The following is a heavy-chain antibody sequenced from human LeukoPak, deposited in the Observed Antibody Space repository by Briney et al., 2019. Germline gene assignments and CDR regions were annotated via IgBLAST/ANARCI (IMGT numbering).Heavy chain of an antibody. V-gene: IGHV4-59*12. J-gene: IGHJ4*02. CDR3: ARVNAIMGYCSGGSCYAFDY. CDR2: MYYSGST. D-gene: IGHD2-15*01. CDR1: GGSISSYY. Sequence: PSETLSLTCTVSGGSISSYYWSWIRQPPGKGLEWIGYMYYSGSTNYNPSLKSRVTISVDKSKNQFSLKLSSVTAADTAVYYCARVNAIMGYCSGGSCYAFDYWGQGTLVTVSS.